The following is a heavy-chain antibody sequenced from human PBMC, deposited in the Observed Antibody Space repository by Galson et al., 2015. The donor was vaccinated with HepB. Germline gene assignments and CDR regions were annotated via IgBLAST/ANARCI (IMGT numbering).Heavy chain of an antibody. J-gene: IGHJ4*02. D-gene: IGHD1-26*01. CDR2: INPNSGGT. Sequence: SVKVSCKASGYTFTGYYMHWVRQAPGQGLEWIGRINPNSGGTNYAQKFQGRVTMTGDTSISTAYMELSRLRSDDTAVYYCARGSGSYSGYWGQGTLVTVSS. CDR1: GYTFTGYY. CDR3: ARGSGSYSGY. V-gene: IGHV1-2*06.